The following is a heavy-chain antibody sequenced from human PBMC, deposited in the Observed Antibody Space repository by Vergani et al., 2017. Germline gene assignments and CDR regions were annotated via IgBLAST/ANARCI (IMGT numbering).Heavy chain of an antibody. V-gene: IGHV1-2*02. J-gene: IGHJ6*03. CDR3: ARASNSIFVNYYYMDV. CDR2: INPNSGGT. D-gene: IGHD3-3*01. CDR1: GYTFTGYY. Sequence: QVQLVQSGAEVKKPGASVKVSCKASGYTFTGYYMHWVRQAPGQGLEWMGWINPNSGGTNYAQKFQGRVTITADESTSTAYMELSSLRSEDTAVYYCARASNSIFVNYYYMDVWGKGTTVTVSS.